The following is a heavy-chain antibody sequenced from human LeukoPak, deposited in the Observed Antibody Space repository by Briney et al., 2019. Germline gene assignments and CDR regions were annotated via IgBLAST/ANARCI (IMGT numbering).Heavy chain of an antibody. D-gene: IGHD3-3*01. CDR3: ARDGPRVPTIFGTFDR. CDR1: GFTFSSYA. J-gene: IGHJ5*02. V-gene: IGHV3-64*01. Sequence: GGSLRLSCAASGFTFSSYAMHWVRQAPGKGLEYVSAISSNGGSTYYANSVKGRFTISRDNSKNTLYLQMGSLRAEDMAVYYCARDGPRVPTIFGTFDRWGQGTLVTVSS. CDR2: ISSNGGST.